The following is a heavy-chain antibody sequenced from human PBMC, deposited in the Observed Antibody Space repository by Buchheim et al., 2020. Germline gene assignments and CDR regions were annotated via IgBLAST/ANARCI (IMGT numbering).Heavy chain of an antibody. CDR1: GGSFSGYY. CDR2: INHSGGT. D-gene: IGHD3-10*01. Sequence: QVQLQQWGAGLLKPSETLSLTCAVYGGSFSGYYWSWIRQPPGKGLEWIGEINHSGGTTYNPSLTSRVNISVDTSKNHFSLKLSSVTAADTAVYYCARGLLWFGDVYYYYGLDVWGQGT. V-gene: IGHV4-34*01. CDR3: ARGLLWFGDVYYYYGLDV. J-gene: IGHJ6*02.